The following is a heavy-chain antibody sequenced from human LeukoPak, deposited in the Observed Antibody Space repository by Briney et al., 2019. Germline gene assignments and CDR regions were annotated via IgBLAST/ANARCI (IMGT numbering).Heavy chain of an antibody. Sequence: ASVEVSCKASGYTFTKYWMHWVRQAPGQGLEWMGVINPSGGNTHYAQTFQGRVTMTRDTSARTVYMELSSLRSEDTAFYYCARDIVGAATETFDYWGQGTLVTVSS. CDR3: ARDIVGAATETFDY. D-gene: IGHD1-26*01. CDR1: GYTFTKYW. J-gene: IGHJ4*02. CDR2: INPSGGNT. V-gene: IGHV1-46*01.